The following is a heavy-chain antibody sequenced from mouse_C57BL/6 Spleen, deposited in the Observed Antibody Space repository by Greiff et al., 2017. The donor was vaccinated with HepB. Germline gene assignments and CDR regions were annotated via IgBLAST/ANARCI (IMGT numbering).Heavy chain of an antibody. V-gene: IGHV14-4*01. D-gene: IGHD1-1*01. CDR2: IDPENGDT. CDR3: TTYGSSYNFDY. CDR1: GFNIKDDY. Sequence: EVQRVESGAELVRPGASVKLSCTASGFNIKDDYMHWVKQRPEQGLEWIGWIDPENGDTEYASKFQGKATITADTSSNTAYLQLSSLTSEDTAVYYCTTYGSSYNFDYWGQGTTLTVSS. J-gene: IGHJ2*01.